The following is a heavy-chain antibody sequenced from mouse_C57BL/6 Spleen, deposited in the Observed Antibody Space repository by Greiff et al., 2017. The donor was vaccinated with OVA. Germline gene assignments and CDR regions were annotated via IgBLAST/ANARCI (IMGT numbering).Heavy chain of an antibody. J-gene: IGHJ2*01. Sequence: VQLQQSGPELVKPGASVKMSCKASGYTFTDYNMHWVKQSHGKSLEWIGYINPNNGGTSYNQKFKGKATLTVNKSSSTAYMELRSLTSEDSAVYYCARETYGSSYLYYFDYWGQGTTLTVSS. CDR2: INPNNGGT. D-gene: IGHD1-1*01. CDR1: GYTFTDYN. V-gene: IGHV1-22*01. CDR3: ARETYGSSYLYYFDY.